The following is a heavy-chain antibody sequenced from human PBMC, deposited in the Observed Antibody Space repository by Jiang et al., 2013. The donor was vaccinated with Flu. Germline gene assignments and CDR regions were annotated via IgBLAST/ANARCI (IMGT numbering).Heavy chain of an antibody. CDR1: GYNFASYW. V-gene: IGHV5-51*01. Sequence: GAEVKKPGESLKISCKGAGYNFASYWIAWVRQMPGKGLEWMGTIYPGDSDARYSPSFQGQVTVSADKSISTAYLQWSSLKASDTAMYFCARVSRYTSGSFDYWGQGTLVTVSS. D-gene: IGHD6-19*01. CDR2: IYPGDSDA. CDR3: ARVSRYTSGSFDY. J-gene: IGHJ4*02.